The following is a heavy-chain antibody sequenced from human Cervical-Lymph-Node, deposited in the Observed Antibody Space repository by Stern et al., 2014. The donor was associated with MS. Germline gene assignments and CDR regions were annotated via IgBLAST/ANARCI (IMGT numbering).Heavy chain of an antibody. CDR2: IFPVFGTP. CDR1: GGTFSKFP. Sequence: VQLEESGAEATKPGSSAKVSSKASGGTFSKFPSSWVRQAPGQGLAWMGRIFPVFGTPTYAQEFRGRVTITADVSTSTVYMELSSLRSDDTAVYYCALSSETSDRWYSLGYDLWGQGTLVTVSS. J-gene: IGHJ5*02. CDR3: ALSSETSDRWYSLGYDL. D-gene: IGHD6-13*01. V-gene: IGHV1-69*01.